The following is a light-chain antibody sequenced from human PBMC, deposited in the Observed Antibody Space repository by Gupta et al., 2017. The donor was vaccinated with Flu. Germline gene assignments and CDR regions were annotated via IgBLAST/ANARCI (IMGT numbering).Light chain of an antibody. Sequence: EIVLTQSPGTLSLSPGERATLSCRASQSVGSYLAWYQQRPGQAPRLRIFEASTRATAITARLSGSGSGTDFTRPRIRLETDDCEVDVGQHLPSFGQGTRLEIK. CDR2: EAS. CDR3: QHLPS. CDR1: QSVGSY. J-gene: IGKJ5*01. V-gene: IGKV3-11*01.